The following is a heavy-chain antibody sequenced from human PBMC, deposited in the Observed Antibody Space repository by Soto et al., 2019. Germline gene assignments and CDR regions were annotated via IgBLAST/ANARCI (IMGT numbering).Heavy chain of an antibody. CDR2: IYYSGKT. Sequence: PSETLSLTCTVSGGFIISYYWSWSRQPPWKGLNRIGYIYYSGKTYYNPPLKSRVIISVDTSTNQFSLKLTSVTAADTAVYYCARLDVWRQGTTVTVSS. J-gene: IGHJ6*01. CDR1: GGFIISYY. V-gene: IGHV4-59*01. CDR3: ARLDV.